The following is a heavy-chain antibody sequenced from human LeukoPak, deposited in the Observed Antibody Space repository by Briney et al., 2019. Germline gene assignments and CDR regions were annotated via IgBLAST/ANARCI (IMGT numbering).Heavy chain of an antibody. J-gene: IGHJ4*02. Sequence: GGSLRLSCAVSGLTFSSYGMSWVRQAPGKGLEWVSAISASGGSTYYADAVKGRFTISRDNSKSTLYLLMTSLRVDDTALYYCAKRATAGGFDYWGQGTLVTVSS. CDR1: GLTFSSYG. CDR2: ISASGGST. CDR3: AKRATAGGFDY. D-gene: IGHD6-13*01. V-gene: IGHV3-23*01.